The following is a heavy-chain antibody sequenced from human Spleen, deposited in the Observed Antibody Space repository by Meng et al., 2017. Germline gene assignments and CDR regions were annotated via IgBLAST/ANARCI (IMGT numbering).Heavy chain of an antibody. CDR2: INVDSGGT. V-gene: IGHV1-2*06. Sequence: ASVKVSCKASGYTFTDYYIHWVRQAPGQGLEWMGRINVDSGGTGYAQKFQGRVTMTRDTSIGTAYMELGGLRSDDTAMYYCARDEDISAAGKLFGDYWGQGTLVTVSS. J-gene: IGHJ4*02. CDR3: ARDEDISAAGKLFGDY. CDR1: GYTFTDYY. D-gene: IGHD6-13*01.